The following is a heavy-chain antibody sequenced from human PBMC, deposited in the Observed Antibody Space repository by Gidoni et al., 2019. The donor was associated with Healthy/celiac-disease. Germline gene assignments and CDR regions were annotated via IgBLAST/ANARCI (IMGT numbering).Heavy chain of an antibody. Sequence: QVHLQESGPGLVKPSGTLSLTCAVSGGSISSSNWWSWVRQPPGKGLEWIGEIYHSGSTNYNPSLKSRVTISVDKSKNQFSLKLSSVTAADTAVYYCARKDYVDTAMVDYYYGMDVWGQGTTVTVSS. CDR1: GGSISSSNW. V-gene: IGHV4-4*02. J-gene: IGHJ6*02. CDR3: ARKDYVDTAMVDYYYGMDV. D-gene: IGHD5-18*01. CDR2: IYHSGST.